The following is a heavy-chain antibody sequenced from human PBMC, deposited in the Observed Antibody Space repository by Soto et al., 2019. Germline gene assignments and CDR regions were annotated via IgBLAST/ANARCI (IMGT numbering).Heavy chain of an antibody. CDR3: VRPYADYEEGFY. V-gene: IGHV1-8*01. D-gene: IGHD4-17*01. J-gene: IGHJ4*02. CDR1: GYTFTSYD. Sequence: VKVSCKASGYTFTSYDINWVRQATGQGLEWMGWMNPNSGNTGYAQKFQGRVTMTRNTSISTAYMELSSLRAEDTAVYFCVRPYADYEEGFYWGQGTLVTVSS. CDR2: MNPNSGNT.